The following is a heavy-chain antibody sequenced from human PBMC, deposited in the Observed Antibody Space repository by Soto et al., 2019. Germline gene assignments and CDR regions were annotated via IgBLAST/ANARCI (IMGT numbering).Heavy chain of an antibody. CDR1: GYAFTTYS. J-gene: IGHJ4*02. CDR2: ISAHSGNT. D-gene: IGHD1-1*01. V-gene: IGHV1-18*01. Sequence: QVHLVKSGAEVKKPGASVKVSCKGSGYAFTTYSITWVRQAPGQGLEWMGWISAHSGNTNYAQKLQGRVTVTRDTSTCTAYMELRSLRSDDTAVYYCARGRYGDYWGQGSLVTVSS. CDR3: ARGRYGDY.